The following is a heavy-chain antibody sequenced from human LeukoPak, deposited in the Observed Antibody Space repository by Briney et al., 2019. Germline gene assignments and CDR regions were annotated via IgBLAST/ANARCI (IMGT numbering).Heavy chain of an antibody. J-gene: IGHJ4*02. CDR1: GGTFSSYA. CDR3: ARGLWPKVRGVISGY. CDR2: IIPIFGTA. Sequence: SVKVSCKASGGTFSSYAISWVRQAPGQGLEWMGGIIPIFGTANYAQKFQGKVTITTDESTSTAYMELSSLRSEDTAVYYCARGLWPKVRGVISGYWGQGTLVTVSS. D-gene: IGHD3-10*01. V-gene: IGHV1-69*05.